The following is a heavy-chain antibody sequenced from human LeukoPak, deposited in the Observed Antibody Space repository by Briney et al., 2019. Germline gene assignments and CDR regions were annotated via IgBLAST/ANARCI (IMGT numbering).Heavy chain of an antibody. V-gene: IGHV3-23*01. Sequence: PGGSLRLSCAASGFSFSSYAMSWVRQAPGKGLEWVSGISYSGGSTYSADSVKGRFTISRDNSKNTLYLQMNSLRAEDTAVYYCARGHSGTYFWLGGKFDYWGQGTLVTVSS. CDR2: ISYSGGST. CDR1: GFSFSSYA. J-gene: IGHJ4*02. CDR3: ARGHSGTYFWLGGKFDY. D-gene: IGHD1-26*01.